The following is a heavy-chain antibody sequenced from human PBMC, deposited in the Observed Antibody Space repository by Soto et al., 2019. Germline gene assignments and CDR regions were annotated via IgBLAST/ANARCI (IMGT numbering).Heavy chain of an antibody. CDR3: FRYCSSTSCSRFDP. J-gene: IGHJ5*02. D-gene: IGHD2-2*01. CDR2: IIPIFGTA. CDR1: GGTFSSYA. V-gene: IGHV1-69*13. Sequence: SVKVSCKASGGTFSSYAISWVRQAPGQGLEWMGGIIPIFGTANYAQKFQGRVTITADESTSTAYMELSSLRSEDTAVYYCFRYCSSTSCSRFDPWGQGTLVTVS.